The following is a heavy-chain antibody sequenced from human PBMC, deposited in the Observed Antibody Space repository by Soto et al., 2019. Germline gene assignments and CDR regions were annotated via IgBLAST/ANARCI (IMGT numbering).Heavy chain of an antibody. J-gene: IGHJ4*02. CDR2: ISAYNGNT. CDR3: AAGIAASGAPQDEYGY. CDR1: GYTFTSYG. V-gene: IGHV1-18*01. Sequence: ASVKVSCKASGYTFTSYGISWVRQAPGQGLEWMGWISAYNGNTNYAQKLQGRVTMTTDTSTSTAYMELRSLRSDDTAVYYCAAGIAASGAPQDEYGYWGQGTLVTVSS. D-gene: IGHD6-13*01.